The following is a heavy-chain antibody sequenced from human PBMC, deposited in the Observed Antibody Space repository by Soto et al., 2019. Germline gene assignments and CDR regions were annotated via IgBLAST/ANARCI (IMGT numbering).Heavy chain of an antibody. D-gene: IGHD5-12*01. V-gene: IGHV1-69*13. CDR3: ARAREMATITYNYYGMDV. CDR2: IIPIFGTA. J-gene: IGHJ6*02. Sequence: SVKVSCKASGCTVSSYAISCVRQAPGQVLEWMGGIIPIFGTANYAQKFQGRVTITADESTSTAYMELSSLRSEDTAVYYCARAREMATITYNYYGMDVWGQGTTVTVSS. CDR1: GCTVSSYA.